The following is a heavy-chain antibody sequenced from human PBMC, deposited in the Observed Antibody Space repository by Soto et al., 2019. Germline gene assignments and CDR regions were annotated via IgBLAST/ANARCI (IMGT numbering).Heavy chain of an antibody. CDR2: IIPIFGTA. D-gene: IGHD6-13*01. CDR1: GCTVSSYA. V-gene: IGHV1-69*13. Sequence: SVKVSCKASGCTVSSYAISCVRQAPGQGLEWMGGIIPIFGTANYAQKFQGRVTITADESTSTAYMELSSLRSEDTAVYYCARGRRVVAAAGTFDYWGQGTLVTVSS. J-gene: IGHJ4*02. CDR3: ARGRRVVAAAGTFDY.